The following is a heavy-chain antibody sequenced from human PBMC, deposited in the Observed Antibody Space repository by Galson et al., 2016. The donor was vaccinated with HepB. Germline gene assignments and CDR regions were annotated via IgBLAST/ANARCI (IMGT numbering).Heavy chain of an antibody. J-gene: IGHJ4*02. CDR2: VYYSGSA. Sequence: ETLSLTCTVSGGSINIISFYWDWIRQPPGKGLEWIGSVYYSGSANYNPSLKSRVTISEDTATNQFSLKLNSVTAADTAVYFCARRHYSGWYNYFDFWGQGTLVTVSS. CDR3: ARRHYSGWYNYFDF. CDR1: GGSINIISFY. D-gene: IGHD6-19*01. V-gene: IGHV4-39*01.